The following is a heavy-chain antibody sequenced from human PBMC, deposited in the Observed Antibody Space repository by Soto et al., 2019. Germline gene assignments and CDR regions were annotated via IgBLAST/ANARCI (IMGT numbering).Heavy chain of an antibody. CDR3: VIAQQRYVDYDAFDI. CDR2: ISSSGSTI. CDR1: GFTFSDYY. J-gene: IGHJ3*02. Sequence: GGSLRLSCAASGFTFSDYYMSWIRQAPGKGLEWVSYISSSGSTIYYADSVKGRFTISRDNAKNSLYLQMNSLRAEDTAVYYFVIAQQRYVDYDAFDIWGQGTMVTVSS. V-gene: IGHV3-11*01. D-gene: IGHD3-9*01.